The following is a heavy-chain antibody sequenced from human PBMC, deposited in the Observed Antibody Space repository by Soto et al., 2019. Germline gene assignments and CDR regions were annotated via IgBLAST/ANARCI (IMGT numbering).Heavy chain of an antibody. D-gene: IGHD1-7*01. J-gene: IGHJ1*01. CDR1: GGTFSSYA. V-gene: IGHV1-69*04. CDR3: ARDGGGTTAQH. CDR2: IIPILGIA. Sequence: ASVKVSCKASGGTFSSYAISWVRQAPGQGLEWMGRIIPILGIANYAQKFQGRVTITADKSTSTAYMELSSLRSEDTAVYYCARDGGGTTAQHWGQGTLVTVSS.